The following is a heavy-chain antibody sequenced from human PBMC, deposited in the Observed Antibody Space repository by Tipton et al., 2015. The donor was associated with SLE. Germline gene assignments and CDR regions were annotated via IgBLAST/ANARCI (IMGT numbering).Heavy chain of an antibody. CDR1: GYTFTSYN. V-gene: IGHV1-46*01. CDR3: AREVDAFDI. CDR2: IDPSGGFT. J-gene: IGHJ3*02. Sequence: QVQLVQSGAEVKTPGASLKVSCKASGYTFTSYNVNWVRQAPEQGLEWMGIIDPSGGFTTYAQKFQGRITMTRDRSTRTLYMELRSLASEDTAVYYCAREVDAFDIWGQGTMVTVSS.